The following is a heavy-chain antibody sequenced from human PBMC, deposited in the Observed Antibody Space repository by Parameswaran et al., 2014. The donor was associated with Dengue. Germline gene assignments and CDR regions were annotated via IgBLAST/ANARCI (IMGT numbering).Heavy chain of an antibody. D-gene: IGHD5-24*01. Sequence: VRQMPGKGLEWMGIIYPGDSDTRYSPSFQGQVTISADKSISTAYLQWSSLKASDTAMYYCARQGDGYNFMTYWGQGTLVTVSS. V-gene: IGHV5-51*01. J-gene: IGHJ4*02. CDR2: IYPGDSDT. CDR3: ARQGDGYNFMTY.